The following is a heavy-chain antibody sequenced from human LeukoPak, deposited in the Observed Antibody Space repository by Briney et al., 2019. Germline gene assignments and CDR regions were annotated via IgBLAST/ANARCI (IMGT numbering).Heavy chain of an antibody. CDR1: GGTFSSYA. J-gene: IGHJ3*02. CDR3: AGDGGDYPRAFDI. D-gene: IGHD4-17*01. Sequence: ASVKVSCKASGGTFSSYAISWVRQAPGQGLEWMGGIIPIFGTANYAQKFQGRVTITADESTSTAYMELSSLRSEDTAVYYCAGDGGDYPRAFDIWGQGTMVTVSS. V-gene: IGHV1-69*13. CDR2: IIPIFGTA.